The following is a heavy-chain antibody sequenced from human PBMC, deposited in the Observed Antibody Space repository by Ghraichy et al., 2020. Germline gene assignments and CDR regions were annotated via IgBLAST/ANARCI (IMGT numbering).Heavy chain of an antibody. Sequence: GGSLRLSCAASGFTVSSNYMSWVRQAPGKGLEWVSFIYSGGSTYYADSVKGRFTISRDNSKNTLYLQMNSLRAEDTAVYYCARVGYTSGWFRHWGQGTLVTVSS. CDR3: ARVGYTSGWFRH. CDR2: IYSGGST. V-gene: IGHV3-66*01. D-gene: IGHD6-19*01. J-gene: IGHJ1*01. CDR1: GFTVSSNY.